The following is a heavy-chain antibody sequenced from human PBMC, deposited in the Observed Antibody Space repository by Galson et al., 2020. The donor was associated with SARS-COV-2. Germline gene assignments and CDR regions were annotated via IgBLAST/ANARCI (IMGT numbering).Heavy chain of an antibody. CDR3: LRHKRNWNDVPIDY. CDR1: GGSINSAYSY. CDR2: IFESGST. V-gene: IGHV4-39*01. D-gene: IGHD1-1*01. Sequence: SETLSLTCNVSGGSINSAYSYWGWIRQPPGKGLEWIGSIFESGSTYYNPSLKSRVTISVDTSKNQFSLKVNSVTAADTAVYFCLRHKRNWNDVPIDYWGQGILVTVSS. J-gene: IGHJ4*02.